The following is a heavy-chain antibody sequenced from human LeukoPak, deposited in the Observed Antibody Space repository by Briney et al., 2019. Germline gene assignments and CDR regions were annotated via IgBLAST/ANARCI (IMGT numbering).Heavy chain of an antibody. CDR3: ASAANEYFFDY. V-gene: IGHV4-59*01. CDR2: IFYSGNT. J-gene: IGHJ4*02. D-gene: IGHD2-15*01. Sequence: PSETLSLTCTVSGGSISNYYWSWIQQPPGKGLEWIGYIFYSGNTNYNPSLKSRVTILVDTSKNQFTLKLSSVTAADTAIYYCASAANEYFFDYWGQGTLVTVSS. CDR1: GGSISNYY.